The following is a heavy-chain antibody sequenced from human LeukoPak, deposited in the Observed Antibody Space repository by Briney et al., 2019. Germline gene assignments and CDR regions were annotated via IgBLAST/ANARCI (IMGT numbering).Heavy chain of an antibody. CDR3: AKGGVWAGTRYYYYMDV. CDR2: MNPNSGNT. CDR1: GYTFTGYY. D-gene: IGHD6-19*01. J-gene: IGHJ6*03. V-gene: IGHV1-8*03. Sequence: GASVKVSCKASGYTFTGYYMHWVLQAPGQGLEWMGWMNPNSGNTGYAQKFQGRVTITRNTSISTAYMELSSLRSEDTAVYYCAKGGVWAGTRYYYYMDVWGKGTTVTVSS.